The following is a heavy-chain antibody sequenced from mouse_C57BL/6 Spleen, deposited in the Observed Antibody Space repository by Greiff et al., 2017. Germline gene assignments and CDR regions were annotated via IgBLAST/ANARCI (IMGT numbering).Heavy chain of an antibody. CDR3: ARHGEFPFYAMDY. CDR2: FCTGCGSI. J-gene: IGHJ4*01. V-gene: IGHV1-62-2*01. CDR1: GYTFTEYT. Sequence: VLLQQSGAELVKPGASVTLSCKASGYTFTEYTIHWVQQRSGQGLEWMGWFCTGCGSIKYNEQFKDKATLTADKSSSKVYMELSRLTSEDSTVYFCARHGEFPFYAMDYWGQGTSVTVAS.